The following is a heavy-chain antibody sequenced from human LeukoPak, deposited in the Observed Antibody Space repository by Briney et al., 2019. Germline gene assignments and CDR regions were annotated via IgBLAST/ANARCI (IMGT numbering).Heavy chain of an antibody. CDR1: AFTFSNYA. Sequence: PGGSLRLSCAASAFTFSNYAMSWVRQPPGKGLEWIGTIYYSGSTYYNPSLKSRVTISVDTSKNQFSLKLSSVTAADTAVYYCARNYYGPGSYYQDYWGQGTLVTVSS. CDR3: ARNYYGPGSYYQDY. CDR2: IYYSGST. D-gene: IGHD3-10*01. J-gene: IGHJ4*02. V-gene: IGHV4-39*07.